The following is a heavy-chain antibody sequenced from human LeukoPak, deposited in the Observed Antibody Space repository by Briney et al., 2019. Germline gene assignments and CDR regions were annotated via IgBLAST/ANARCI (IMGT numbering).Heavy chain of an antibody. J-gene: IGHJ6*02. CDR1: GGSISSGDYY. CDR2: IYYSGST. CDR3: ARVPLYSSRAGMDV. D-gene: IGHD6-13*01. V-gene: IGHV4-30-4*08. Sequence: PSETLSLTCTVSGGSISSGDYYWSWIRQPPGKGLEWIGYIYYSGSTYYNPSLKSRVTISVDTSKNQFSLKLSSVTAADTAVYYCARVPLYSSRAGMDVWGQGTTVTVSS.